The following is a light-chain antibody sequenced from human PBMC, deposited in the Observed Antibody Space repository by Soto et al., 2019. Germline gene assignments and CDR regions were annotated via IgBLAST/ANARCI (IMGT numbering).Light chain of an antibody. CDR1: QSVSRR. J-gene: IGKJ2*01. V-gene: IGKV1-5*01. CDR3: QQSYSPVRNI. Sequence: DIQMTQSPSTLSASVGDRITITCRASQSVSRRLAWFQQKPGKAPKLLIYDASSLESGVPSRFSGRGSGTDFTLTITSLQPEDFATYYCQQSYSPVRNIFGQGTKLEI. CDR2: DAS.